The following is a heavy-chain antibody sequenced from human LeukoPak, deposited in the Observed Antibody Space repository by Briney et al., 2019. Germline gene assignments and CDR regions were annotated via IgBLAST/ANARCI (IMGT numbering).Heavy chain of an antibody. CDR3: ARDSWELIPFDY. CDR2: INTDGSST. V-gene: IGHV3-74*01. Sequence: GGSLRLSCAASGFTFSSYCMHWVRQAPGKGLVWVSRINTDGSSTSYADSVKGRFTISRDNAKNTLYLQMNSLRAEDTAVYYCARDSWELIPFDYWGQGTLVTVSS. J-gene: IGHJ4*02. D-gene: IGHD1-26*01. CDR1: GFTFSSYC.